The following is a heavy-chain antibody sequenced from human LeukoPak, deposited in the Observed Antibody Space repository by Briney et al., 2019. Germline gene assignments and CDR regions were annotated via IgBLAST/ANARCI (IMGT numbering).Heavy chain of an antibody. CDR2: ISWNSGSI. Sequence: GGSLRLSCAASGFTFDDYAMHWVRQAPGKGLEWVSGISWNSGSIGYADSVKGRFTISRDNAKNSLYLQMNSLRAEDTALYYCAKDSLVGAIPNDAFDIWGQGTMVTVSS. J-gene: IGHJ3*02. CDR3: AKDSLVGAIPNDAFDI. D-gene: IGHD1-26*01. V-gene: IGHV3-9*01. CDR1: GFTFDDYA.